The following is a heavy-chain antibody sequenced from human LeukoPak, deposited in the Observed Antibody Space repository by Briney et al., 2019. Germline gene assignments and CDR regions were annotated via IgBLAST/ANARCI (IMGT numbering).Heavy chain of an antibody. CDR2: MYGGGAT. Sequence: GGSLRLSCTASGFSVSSNHMSWVRQAPGKGLEWVSLMYGGGATSYAESVKGRFTLSRDNSKNTLFFKMNSLRAEDTAVYYCARLAAGYWYFDLWGRGTLVTVSS. CDR3: ARLAAGYWYFDL. D-gene: IGHD3-22*01. CDR1: GFSVSSNH. J-gene: IGHJ2*01. V-gene: IGHV3-53*01.